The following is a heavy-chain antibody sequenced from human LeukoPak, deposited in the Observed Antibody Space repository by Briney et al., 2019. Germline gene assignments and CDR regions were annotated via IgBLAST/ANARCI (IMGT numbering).Heavy chain of an antibody. CDR1: GFTFNTYS. Sequence: GGSLRLSCAASGFTFNTYSMNWVRQAPGKGLEWVSSITRSSAYIYYADSVRGRFTISRDNAKNSLYLQMNSLGADDTAVYYCARDDVVPTRRGMDVWGQGTMVTVSS. CDR3: ARDDVVPTRRGMDV. J-gene: IGHJ6*02. D-gene: IGHD2-2*01. V-gene: IGHV3-21*01. CDR2: ITRSSAYI.